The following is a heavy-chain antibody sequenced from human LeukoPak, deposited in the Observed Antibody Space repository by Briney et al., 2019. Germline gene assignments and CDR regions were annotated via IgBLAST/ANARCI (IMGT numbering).Heavy chain of an antibody. V-gene: IGHV3-33*01. CDR2: IWYDGSNK. Sequence: GGSLRLSCAASGFTCSTQGMHWVRQAPGKGLEWVALIWYDGSNKYYADSVKGRFTISRDNSKNTLYLQMNSLRVEDTAVYYCARDLRKGSYFDCWGQGTLVTVSS. CDR1: GFTCSTQG. D-gene: IGHD3-10*01. CDR3: ARDLRKGSYFDC. J-gene: IGHJ4*02.